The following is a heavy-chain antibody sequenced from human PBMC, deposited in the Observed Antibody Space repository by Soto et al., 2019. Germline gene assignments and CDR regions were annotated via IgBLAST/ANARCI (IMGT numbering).Heavy chain of an antibody. J-gene: IGHJ4*02. D-gene: IGHD2-15*01. V-gene: IGHV5-51*01. CDR1: GYSCTVYW. Sequence: GESMKISCNGSGYSCTVYWIGWVRQMPGKGLEWMGIIYPGDSDTRYSPSFQGQVTISADKSISTAYLQWSSLKASDTAMYYCARLTELYYFDYWGQGTLVTVSS. CDR3: ARLTELYYFDY. CDR2: IYPGDSDT.